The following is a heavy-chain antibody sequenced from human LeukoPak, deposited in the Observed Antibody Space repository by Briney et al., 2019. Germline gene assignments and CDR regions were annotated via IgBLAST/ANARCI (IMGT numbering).Heavy chain of an antibody. V-gene: IGHV1-8*01. D-gene: IGHD2-2*01. CDR1: GYTFTSYD. CDR2: MNPNSGNT. Sequence: ASVKVSCKASGYTFTSYDINWVRQATGQGLEWMGWMNPNSGNTGYAQKFQGRVTMTRNTSIGTAYMELSSLRSEDTAVYYCARSYCSSTSCYDWFDPWGQGTLVTVSS. CDR3: ARSYCSSTSCYDWFDP. J-gene: IGHJ5*02.